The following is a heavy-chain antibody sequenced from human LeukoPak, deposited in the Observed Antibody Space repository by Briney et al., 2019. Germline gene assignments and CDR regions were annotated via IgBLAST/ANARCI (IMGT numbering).Heavy chain of an antibody. CDR1: GYTFTSYY. J-gene: IGHJ6*03. Sequence: ASVKVSCKASGYTFTSYYMHWVRQAPGQGLEWMGWISAYNGNTNYAQKLQGRVTMTTDTSTSTAYMELRSLRSDDTAVYYCARVAGYCSSTSCYAPYYYYYMDVWGKGTTVTVSS. V-gene: IGHV1-18*04. CDR3: ARVAGYCSSTSCYAPYYYYYMDV. CDR2: ISAYNGNT. D-gene: IGHD2-2*01.